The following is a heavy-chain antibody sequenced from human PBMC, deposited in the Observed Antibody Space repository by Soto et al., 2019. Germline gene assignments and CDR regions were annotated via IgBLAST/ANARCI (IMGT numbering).Heavy chain of an antibody. CDR3: ATLWFGEGNY. D-gene: IGHD3-10*01. CDR2: IYYSGST. CDR1: GDSISSSSYY. J-gene: IGHJ4*02. V-gene: IGHV4-39*01. Sequence: QLQLQESGPGLVKPSETLSLTCTVSGDSISSSSYYWGWIRQPPGKGLEWIGSIYYSGSTYYNPSLKSRVTISVDTSKNQFSLKLSSVTAADTAVYYGATLWFGEGNYWGQGTLVTVSS.